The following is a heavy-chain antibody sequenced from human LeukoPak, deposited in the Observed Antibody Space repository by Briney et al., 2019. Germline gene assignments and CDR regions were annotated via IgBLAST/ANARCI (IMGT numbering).Heavy chain of an antibody. J-gene: IGHJ4*02. CDR1: GFTFSIYA. CDR3: AKGNGYSYGRYYFDY. CDR2: ITASGGNT. Sequence: GGSLSLSWAASGFTFSIYAMGWVRHAPGKGLEWVSAITASGGNTYYADSVKGRFTIPRDNSKHTLYLQVNSLRAEDTAVYYCAKGNGYSYGRYYFDYWGQGTLVAVSS. D-gene: IGHD5-18*01. V-gene: IGHV3-23*01.